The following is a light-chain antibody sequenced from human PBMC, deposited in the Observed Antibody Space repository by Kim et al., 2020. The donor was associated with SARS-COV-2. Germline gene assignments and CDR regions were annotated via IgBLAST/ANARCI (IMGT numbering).Light chain of an antibody. J-gene: IGLJ2*01. CDR1: ELGDKY. Sequence: SYELTQPPSVSVSPGQTASITCSGEELGDKYACWYQQKPGQSPVLVIHENTKRPSGIPERFSGYNSGTTATLTISGTQAMDEADYYCQTWDGSIVVFGGG. CDR2: ENT. V-gene: IGLV3-1*01. CDR3: QTWDGSIVV.